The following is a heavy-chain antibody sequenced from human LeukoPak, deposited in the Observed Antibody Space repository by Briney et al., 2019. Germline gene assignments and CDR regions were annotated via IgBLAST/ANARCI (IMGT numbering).Heavy chain of an antibody. CDR3: ARDSGGYNWFDP. V-gene: IGHV4-59*01. CDR1: GGSISSYY. J-gene: IGHJ5*02. Sequence: KPSETLSLTCTVSGGSISSYYWSWIRQPPGKGLEWIGYIDYSGSTNYNPSLKSRVTISVDTSKNQFSLKLSSVTAAATAVYYCARDSGGYNWFDPWGQGTLVTVSS. CDR2: IDYSGST.